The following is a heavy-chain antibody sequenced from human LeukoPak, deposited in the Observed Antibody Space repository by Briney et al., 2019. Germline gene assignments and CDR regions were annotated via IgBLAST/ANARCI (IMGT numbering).Heavy chain of an antibody. V-gene: IGHV1-8*03. CDR3: ARTRCCSTYDAFDI. D-gene: IGHD2-2*01. Sequence: ASVKVSCKASGYTFTSYDINWVRQATGRGLEWMGWMNPNSGNTGYAQKFQGRVTITRNTSISTAYMELSSLRSEDTAVYYCARTRCCSTYDAFDIWGQGTMVTASS. CDR2: MNPNSGNT. CDR1: GYTFTSYD. J-gene: IGHJ3*02.